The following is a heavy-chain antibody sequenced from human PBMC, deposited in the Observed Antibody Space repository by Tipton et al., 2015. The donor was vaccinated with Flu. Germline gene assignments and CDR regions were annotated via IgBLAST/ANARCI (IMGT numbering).Heavy chain of an antibody. CDR1: GDSMSSFY. D-gene: IGHD3-22*01. CDR2: IYTSGST. Sequence: TLSLTCTVSGDSMSSFYWSWIRQPAGKGLEWIGRIYTSGSTKYNPSLKSRVTLSVDTSKNQFSLRLSSVTAADTAVYYCAIFKSGYPRWGQGRQVTVSA. CDR3: AIFKSGYPR. J-gene: IGHJ4*02. V-gene: IGHV4-4*07.